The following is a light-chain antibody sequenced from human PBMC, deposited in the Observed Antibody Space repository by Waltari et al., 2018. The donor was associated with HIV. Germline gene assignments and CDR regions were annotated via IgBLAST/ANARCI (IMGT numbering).Light chain of an antibody. V-gene: IGLV2-14*03. CDR1: EPDFSLYKF. J-gene: IGLJ3*02. CDR2: DVD. CDR3: ASFTGDNTVM. Sequence: AVTQPASVSGLPGQSTTISCTGDEPDFSLYKFVSWYQQHSGKAPRLILYDVDRRASGVSARFSGSMSGNTASLTISGLRAEDEGHYYCASFTGDNTVMFGGGTEVTVL.